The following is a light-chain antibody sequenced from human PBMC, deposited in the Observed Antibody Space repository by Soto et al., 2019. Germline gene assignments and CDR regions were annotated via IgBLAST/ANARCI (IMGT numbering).Light chain of an antibody. J-gene: IGKJ1*01. Sequence: EIVMTQSPATLSVSPGERATLSCRASQSVGSNLAWYQQKPGQAPRLLIYGASNRATGIPARFSGSGSGTEYTLTISSLQSEDFAIYFYQQYNNWPPDRTFGQGTKVEIK. CDR3: QQYNNWPPDRT. CDR2: GAS. V-gene: IGKV3-15*01. CDR1: QSVGSN.